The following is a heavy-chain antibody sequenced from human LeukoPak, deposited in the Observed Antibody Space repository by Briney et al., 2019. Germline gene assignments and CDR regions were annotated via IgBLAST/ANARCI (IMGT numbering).Heavy chain of an antibody. D-gene: IGHD6-19*01. CDR2: IYYTGYT. J-gene: IGHJ1*01. Sequence: SETLSLTCSVSVDSISSSSYYWGWIRQPPGKGLEWIGSIYYTGYTYYSPSLKSRVAISIDTSKNQFSPKLSSVTAADTAVYYCARTRIAVAGDFEHWGQGTLVTVSS. CDR1: VDSISSSSYY. V-gene: IGHV4-39*01. CDR3: ARTRIAVAGDFEH.